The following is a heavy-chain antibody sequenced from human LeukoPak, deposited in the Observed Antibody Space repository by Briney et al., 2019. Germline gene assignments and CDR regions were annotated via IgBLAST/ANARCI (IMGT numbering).Heavy chain of an antibody. V-gene: IGHV4-34*01. CDR1: GAPYSYSY. CDR2: INISGST. Sequence: SETLSLTCAVYGAPYSYSYWSRLRQSPEKGLEWIGEINISGSTCYNPSLNSRVIMSVDRSKNQFSRRLTSVTAADTAVYYCARGRYGPRLGNWGQGTLVTVSS. CDR3: ARGRYGPRLGN. J-gene: IGHJ4*02. D-gene: IGHD3-16*01.